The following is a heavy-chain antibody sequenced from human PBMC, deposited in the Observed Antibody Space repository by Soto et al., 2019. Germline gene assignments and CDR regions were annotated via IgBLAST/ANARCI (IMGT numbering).Heavy chain of an antibody. Sequence: QIQLVQSGAEVKKPESSVKVSCKAPGSTFSTYAISWVRQAPGQGLEWMGGIIPMFGTANYAQRFQDSVTITADESTNTVYMELSSLRSEDTAVYFCASGIQLWLRRINNGYSGWGQGTLVTVSS. CDR2: IIPMFGTA. CDR3: ASGIQLWLRRINNGYSG. D-gene: IGHD5-18*01. V-gene: IGHV1-69*12. J-gene: IGHJ4*02. CDR1: GSTFSTYA.